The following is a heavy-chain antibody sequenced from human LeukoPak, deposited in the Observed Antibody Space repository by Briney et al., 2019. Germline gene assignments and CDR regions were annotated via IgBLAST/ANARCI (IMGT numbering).Heavy chain of an antibody. CDR3: AREGVRGDYTYYFDD. Sequence: GGSLTLSCTVSGFTFSSYSMNWVRHAPGQGLEWVSSNSSSSAYINYADSVKGGFTISRDNAKNSLYLQMNSLRSEDTAGYYCAREGVRGDYTYYFDDWGQGTLVTVSS. V-gene: IGHV3-21*01. CDR2: NSSSSAYI. D-gene: IGHD4-17*01. CDR1: GFTFSSYS. J-gene: IGHJ4*02.